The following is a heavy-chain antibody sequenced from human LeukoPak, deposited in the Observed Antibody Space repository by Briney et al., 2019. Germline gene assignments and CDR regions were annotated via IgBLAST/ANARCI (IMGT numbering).Heavy chain of an antibody. V-gene: IGHV4-59*01. CDR1: GGSISSYY. Sequence: SETLSLTCTVSGGSISSYYWSWIRQPPGKGLEWIGYIYYSGSTNYNPSLKSRVTISVDTSKNQFSLKLSSVTAADTAVYYCARFEIFGEPEDAFDIWGQGTMVTVSS. CDR3: ARFEIFGEPEDAFDI. CDR2: IYYSGST. J-gene: IGHJ3*02. D-gene: IGHD3-3*01.